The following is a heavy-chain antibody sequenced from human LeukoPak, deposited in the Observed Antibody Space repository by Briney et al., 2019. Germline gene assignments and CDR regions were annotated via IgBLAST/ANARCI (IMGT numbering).Heavy chain of an antibody. CDR1: GFSFNNYA. V-gene: IGHV3-23*01. CDR2: IIGSSGST. Sequence: GGSLRLSCVASGFSFNNYAVNWVRQAPGKGLEWVSLIIGSSGSTFYADSVKGRFTISRDKSKNTLYLQMNSLRAEDTAVYYCAKGAYDYIEIAYFDYWGQGSLVTVSP. CDR3: AKGAYDYIEIAYFDY. D-gene: IGHD5-12*01. J-gene: IGHJ4*02.